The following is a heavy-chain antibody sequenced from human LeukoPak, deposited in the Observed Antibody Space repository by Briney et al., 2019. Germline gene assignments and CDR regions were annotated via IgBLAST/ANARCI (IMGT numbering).Heavy chain of an antibody. CDR2: INQDGSEK. J-gene: IGHJ1*01. V-gene: IGHV3-7*01. CDR1: GFTFSGYW. Sequence: GGSLRLSCAASGFTFSGYWMSWVRQAPGKGLEWWANINQDGSEKYYVDSVKGRFTISRDKAKNSLFLQMGSLRVEDTAVYYCARESTAGYNSSWYGFRNWGQGTLVSVSS. D-gene: IGHD6-13*01. CDR3: ARESTAGYNSSWYGFRN.